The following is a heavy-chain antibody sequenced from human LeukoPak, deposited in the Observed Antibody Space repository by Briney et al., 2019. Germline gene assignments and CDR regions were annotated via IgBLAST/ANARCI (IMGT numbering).Heavy chain of an antibody. CDR2: ISTHNGDT. D-gene: IGHD2/OR15-2a*01. Sequence: VSCKASGYTFPNYGITWVRQAPGQGLEWMGWISTHNGDTNYAQNLQDRVTMTTDTSTSTAYMELRSLRSDDTAVYYCARGRRSTSRYWGQGTQVTVSS. CDR3: ARGRRSTSRY. CDR1: GYTFPNYG. J-gene: IGHJ4*02. V-gene: IGHV1-18*01.